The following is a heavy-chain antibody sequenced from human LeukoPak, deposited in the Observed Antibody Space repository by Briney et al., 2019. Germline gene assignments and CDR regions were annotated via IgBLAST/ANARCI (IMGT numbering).Heavy chain of an antibody. CDR3: ARVGRLGDDIPDY. J-gene: IGHJ4*02. CDR1: GGSFSGYY. CDR2: INHSGST. D-gene: IGHD2-21*02. Sequence: PSETLSLTCAVYGGSFSGYYWSWIRQPPGKGLEWIGEINHSGSTNYNPSLKSRVTISVDTSKNQFSLKLSSVTAADTAVYYCARVGRLGDDIPDYWGQGTLVTVSS. V-gene: IGHV4-34*01.